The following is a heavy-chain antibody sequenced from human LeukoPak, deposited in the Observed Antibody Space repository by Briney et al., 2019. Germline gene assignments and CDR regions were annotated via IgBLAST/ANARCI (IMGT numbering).Heavy chain of an antibody. V-gene: IGHV3-53*01. J-gene: IGHJ4*02. CDR3: ARATIIIMRGIISHIFDY. Sequence: PGGSLRLSCVASGFEFSIHDMSWGRQAPGKGLEWVSVIDSGSNTYYTDSVKGRFTISRDNSQNTLYLQMNGLRAEDTAIYYCARATIIIMRGIISHIFDYWGQGTLVTVSS. D-gene: IGHD3-10*01. CDR2: IDSGSNT. CDR1: GFEFSIHD.